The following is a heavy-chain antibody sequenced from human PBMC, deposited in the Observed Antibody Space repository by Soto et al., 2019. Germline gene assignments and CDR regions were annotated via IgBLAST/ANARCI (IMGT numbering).Heavy chain of an antibody. J-gene: IGHJ4*02. CDR1: GFNVMSYW. D-gene: IGHD3-16*01. CDR3: ARDMGFDYVN. CDR2: IKEDGSER. Sequence: GGSLRLSCAVSGFNVMSYWMSWVRQAPGKGLEWLASIKEDGSERYYLHSVRGRFSISRDSAGNALHLTMNYLSAEDTGVYFCARDMGFDYVNGGQGTLVTVSS. V-gene: IGHV3-7*01.